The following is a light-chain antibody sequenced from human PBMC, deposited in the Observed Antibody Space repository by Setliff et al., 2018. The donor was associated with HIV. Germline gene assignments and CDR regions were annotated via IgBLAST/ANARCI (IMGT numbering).Light chain of an antibody. J-gene: IGLJ1*01. CDR1: RSNIGDRS. V-gene: IGLV1-51*01. CDR3: GAWDTSLAVYV. CDR2: DNH. Sequence: PGQKVSISCSGSRSNIGDRSVSWYQHLPGTAPKLLIHDNHERPSGIPERFSGSTSGTSATLAISGLQTGDEADYYCGAWDTSLAVYVFGTGTKVTVL.